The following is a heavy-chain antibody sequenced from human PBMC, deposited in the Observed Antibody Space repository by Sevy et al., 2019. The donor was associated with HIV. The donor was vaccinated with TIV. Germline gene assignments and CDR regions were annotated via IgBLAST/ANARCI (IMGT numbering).Heavy chain of an antibody. D-gene: IGHD3-10*01. CDR2: ISYDGSNK. CDR1: GITFSSYA. J-gene: IGHJ4*02. Sequence: GGSLRLSCAASGITFSSYAMHWVRQAPGKGLEWVAVISYDGSNKYYADSVKGRFTISRDNSKNTLYLQMNSLRAEDTAVYYCARATPITMVRGVTKTKTGSLDYWGQGTLVTVSS. V-gene: IGHV3-30-3*01. CDR3: ARATPITMVRGVTKTKTGSLDY.